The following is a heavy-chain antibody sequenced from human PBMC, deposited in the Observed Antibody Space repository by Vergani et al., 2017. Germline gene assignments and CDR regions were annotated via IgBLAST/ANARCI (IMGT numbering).Heavy chain of an antibody. CDR1: GFTFSSYW. CDR2: INSDGSST. CDR3: ARVKRHSSSWYDY. V-gene: IGHV3-74*02. Sequence: VQLVESGGGVVQPGRSLRLSCAASGFTFSSYWMHWVRQAPGKGLVWVSRINSDGSSTSYADSVKGRFTISRDNAKNTLYLQMNSLRAEDTAVYYCARVKRHSSSWYDYWGQGTLVTVSS. D-gene: IGHD6-13*01. J-gene: IGHJ4*02.